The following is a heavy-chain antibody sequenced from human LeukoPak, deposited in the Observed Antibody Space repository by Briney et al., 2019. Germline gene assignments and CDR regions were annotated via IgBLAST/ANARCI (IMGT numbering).Heavy chain of an antibody. CDR3: ARVEYDYVWGSYRYTDPSEGNT. Sequence: ASVKVSCKASGYTFTSYDINWVRQATGQGLEWMGWMNPNSGNTGYAQKFQGRVTMTRNTSISTAYMELSSLRSEDTAVYYCARVEYDYVWGSYRYTDPSEGNTWGQGTLVTVSS. CDR2: MNPNSGNT. D-gene: IGHD3-16*02. V-gene: IGHV1-8*01. J-gene: IGHJ5*02. CDR1: GYTFTSYD.